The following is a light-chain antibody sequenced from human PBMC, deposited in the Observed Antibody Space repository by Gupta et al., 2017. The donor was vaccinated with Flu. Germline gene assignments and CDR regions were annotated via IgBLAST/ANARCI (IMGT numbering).Light chain of an antibody. J-gene: IGKJ5*01. CDR2: GAS. CDR3: QQYGRSPPIT. Sequence: EIVLTQSPGTLSLYPGERATLSCRASQSVSSSSLAWYQQKPGQAPRLLIDGASSRATGIPDRFSGSGCGTDFTHTISRLEPEDFAVYYCQQYGRSPPITFGQGTRLEIK. CDR1: QSVSSSS. V-gene: IGKV3-20*01.